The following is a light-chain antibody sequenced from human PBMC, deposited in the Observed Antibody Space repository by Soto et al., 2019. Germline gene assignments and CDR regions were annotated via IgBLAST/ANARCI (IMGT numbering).Light chain of an antibody. CDR1: QSMSSY. V-gene: IGKV1-39*01. J-gene: IGKJ5*01. CDR2: AAS. CDR3: QQSYSTPIT. Sequence: DIQMTQSPSSLSASVGDRGTITCRASQSMSSYLNWYQQKPGKAPKLLIYAASSLHSGVPSRFSGSGSGTDFTLTISSLQPEDFATYYCQQSYSTPITFGQGTRLEIK.